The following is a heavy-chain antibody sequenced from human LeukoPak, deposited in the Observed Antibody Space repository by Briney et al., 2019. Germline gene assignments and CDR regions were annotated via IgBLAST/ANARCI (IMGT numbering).Heavy chain of an antibody. V-gene: IGHV4-39*01. Sequence: SETLSLTCTVSGGSISSSSYYWGWIRQPPGKGLEWIGSIYYSGSTYYNPSLKSRVTISVDTSKNQFSLKLSSVTAADTAVYYCARQGAAGFGELPIWFDPWGQGTLVTVSS. J-gene: IGHJ5*02. CDR3: ARQGAAGFGELPIWFDP. CDR2: IYYSGST. CDR1: GGSISSSSYY. D-gene: IGHD3-10*01.